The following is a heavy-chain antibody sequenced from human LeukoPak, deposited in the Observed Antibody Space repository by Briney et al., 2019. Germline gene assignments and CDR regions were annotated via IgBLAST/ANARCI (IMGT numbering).Heavy chain of an antibody. Sequence: GGSLRLSCAASGFTFSNAWMSWVRQAPGKGLEWVGCIKSKTDGGTTDYAAPVKGRFTISRDDSKNTLYLQMNSLKTEDTAVYYCTTEERGKAPRMGRYYYYYYMDVWGKGTTVTVSS. V-gene: IGHV3-15*01. CDR2: IKSKTDGGTT. CDR3: TTEERGKAPRMGRYYYYYYMDV. D-gene: IGHD2-15*01. J-gene: IGHJ6*03. CDR1: GFTFSNAW.